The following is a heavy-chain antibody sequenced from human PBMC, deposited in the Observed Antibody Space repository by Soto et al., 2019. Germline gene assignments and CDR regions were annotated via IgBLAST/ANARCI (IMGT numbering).Heavy chain of an antibody. CDR1: GGTFSRYA. CDR3: AQTLGLAVAGPGRFDL. V-gene: IGHV1-69*13. Sequence: GASVTVSCKASGGTFSRYAISWVRQAPGEGLEWMGGITPMFGIANYAQKFQGRVTITADESRSTAYMELNSLRSEDTAVYYCAQTLGLAVAGPGRFDLWGQGTLVTVSS. D-gene: IGHD6-19*01. CDR2: ITPMFGIA. J-gene: IGHJ5*02.